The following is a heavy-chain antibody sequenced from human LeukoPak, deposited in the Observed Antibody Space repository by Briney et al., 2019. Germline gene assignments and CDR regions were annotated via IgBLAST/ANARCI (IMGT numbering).Heavy chain of an antibody. J-gene: IGHJ6*03. CDR1: GYTFTSYD. CDR3: VRGRFLEWLLPSGDYYYYYMDV. V-gene: IGHV1-8*03. Sequence: ASVKVSCKASGYTFTSYDINWVRQATGQGLEWMGWMNPNSGKTGYAEKSQGRVTITRDTSISTAYMELSSLTSEDTAVYYCVRGRFLEWLLPSGDYYYYYMDVWGKGTTVTVSS. CDR2: MNPNSGKT. D-gene: IGHD3-3*01.